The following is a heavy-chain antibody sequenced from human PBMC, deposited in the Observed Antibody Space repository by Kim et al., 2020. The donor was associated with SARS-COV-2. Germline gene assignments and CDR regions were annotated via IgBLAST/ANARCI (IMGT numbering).Heavy chain of an antibody. J-gene: IGHJ4*02. V-gene: IGHV3-30*03. CDR1: RFTFSSYG. CDR2: ISYDGSNK. CDR3: ARRLSYGEVVGDD. D-gene: IGHD3-10*01. Sequence: GGSLRLSCAASRFTFSSYGMHWVRQAPGKGLEWVAVISYDGSNKYYADSVKGRFTISRDNSKNTLYLQMNSLRAEDTAVYYCARRLSYGEVVGDDWGQGTLVTVSS.